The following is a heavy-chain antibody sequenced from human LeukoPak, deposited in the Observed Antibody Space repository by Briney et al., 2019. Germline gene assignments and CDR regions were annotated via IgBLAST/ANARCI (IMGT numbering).Heavy chain of an antibody. CDR2: IYYSGST. CDR1: GGSISSGGYY. Sequence: SETPSLTCTVSGGSISSGGYYWSWIRQHPGKGLEWIGYIYYSGSTYYNPSLKSRVTISVDTSKNQFSLKLSSVTAADTAVYYCARINNGSGSAGGLFDYWGQGTLVTVSS. D-gene: IGHD3-10*01. CDR3: ARINNGSGSAGGLFDY. J-gene: IGHJ4*02. V-gene: IGHV4-31*03.